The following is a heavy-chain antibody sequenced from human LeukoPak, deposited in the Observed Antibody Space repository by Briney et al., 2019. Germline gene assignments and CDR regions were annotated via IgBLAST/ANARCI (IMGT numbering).Heavy chain of an antibody. J-gene: IGHJ4*02. Sequence: SETLSLTCAVYGGSFSGYYWSWIRQPPGKGLEWIGEINHSGSTNYNPSLKSRVTISVDTSKNQFSLKLSSVTAADTAVYYCAREGGPGGDYGSIDSWGQGTLVTVSS. D-gene: IGHD4-17*01. CDR3: AREGGPGGDYGSIDS. CDR2: INHSGST. CDR1: GGSFSGYY. V-gene: IGHV4-34*01.